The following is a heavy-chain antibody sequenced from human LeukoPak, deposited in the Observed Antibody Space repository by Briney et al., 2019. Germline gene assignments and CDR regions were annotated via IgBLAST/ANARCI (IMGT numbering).Heavy chain of an antibody. Sequence: PGGSLRLSCAASGSTFSSYSMNWVRQAPGKGLEWVSSISSSSSYIYYADSVKGRFTISRDNAKNSLYLQMNSLRAEDTAVYYCARGPLQYRRLWYFDHWGQGTLVTVSS. CDR2: ISSSSSYI. D-gene: IGHD4-11*01. CDR3: ARGPLQYRRLWYFDH. J-gene: IGHJ4*02. CDR1: GSTFSSYS. V-gene: IGHV3-21*01.